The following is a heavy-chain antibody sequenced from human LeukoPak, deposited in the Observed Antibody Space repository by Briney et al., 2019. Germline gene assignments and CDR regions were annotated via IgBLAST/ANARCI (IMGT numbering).Heavy chain of an antibody. CDR1: GFTFSKYW. J-gene: IGHJ4*02. D-gene: IGHD5-24*01. V-gene: IGHV3-7*01. CDR2: IAEDGSEE. CDR3: GRGRSMND. Sequence: GGSLRLSCEASGFTFSKYWMSWVRQAPGNGLECVANIAEDGSEEYYVDSVKGRITISRDNAKNTLYLQMNSLRVDDTAVYYCGRGRSMNDWGQGTLVTVSS.